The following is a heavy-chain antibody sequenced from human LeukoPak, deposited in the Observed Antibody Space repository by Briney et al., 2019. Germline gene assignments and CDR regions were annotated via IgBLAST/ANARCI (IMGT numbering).Heavy chain of an antibody. CDR1: GGSISSYY. Sequence: PSETLSLTCTVSGGSISSYYWSWIRQPPGKGLEWIGYIYYSGSTNYNPSLKSRVTISVDTSKNQFSLKLSSVTAADTAVYYCARVASWGAFDIWGQGTMVTVSS. J-gene: IGHJ3*02. D-gene: IGHD7-27*01. V-gene: IGHV4-59*12. CDR2: IYYSGST. CDR3: ARVASWGAFDI.